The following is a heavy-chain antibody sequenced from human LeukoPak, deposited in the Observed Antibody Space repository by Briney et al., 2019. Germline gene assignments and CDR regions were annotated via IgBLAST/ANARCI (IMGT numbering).Heavy chain of an antibody. V-gene: IGHV3-23*01. CDR2: ISGSGDST. D-gene: IGHD1-26*01. CDR1: GFTFSSYA. Sequence: GGSLRLSCAASGFTFSSYAMSWVRQAPGKGLEWVSAISGSGDSTYYADSVMGRFTISRDNSKSTLYLQMNSLRAEDTAVYYCAKRPYSGSYYFDYWGQGTLVTVSS. J-gene: IGHJ4*02. CDR3: AKRPYSGSYYFDY.